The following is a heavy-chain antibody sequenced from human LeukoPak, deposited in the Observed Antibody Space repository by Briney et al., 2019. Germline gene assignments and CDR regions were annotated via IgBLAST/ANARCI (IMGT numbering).Heavy chain of an antibody. V-gene: IGHV3-30*02. CDR1: GFSFSNFG. Sequence: GGSLRLSCGATGFSFSNFGMHWVRQAPGKGLEWVAYIRYDGSAQYYVDSVKGRFTISRYNSKRTLYLQMNSLRAEDTAVYYCARSISVTTRSDFDYWGQGTLVTVSS. CDR3: ARSISVTTRSDFDY. D-gene: IGHD4-17*01. J-gene: IGHJ4*02. CDR2: IRYDGSAQ.